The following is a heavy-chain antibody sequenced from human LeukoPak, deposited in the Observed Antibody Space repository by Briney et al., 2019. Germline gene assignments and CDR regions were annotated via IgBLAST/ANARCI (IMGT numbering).Heavy chain of an antibody. CDR3: ARVSPTDPHFDY. V-gene: IGHV1-46*01. Sequence: ASVKVSCKASGYTFTSYYMHWVRQAPGQGLEWMGIINPSGGSTSYAQKFQGRVTMTRDTSTSTVYMELSSLRSENTAVYYCARVSPTDPHFDYWGQGTLVTVSS. CDR2: INPSGGST. CDR1: GYTFTSYY. J-gene: IGHJ4*02.